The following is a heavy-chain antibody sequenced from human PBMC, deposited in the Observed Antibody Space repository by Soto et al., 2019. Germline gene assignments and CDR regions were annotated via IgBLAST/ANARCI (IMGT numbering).Heavy chain of an antibody. CDR2: FDPEDGET. CDR1: GYTLTELS. D-gene: IGHD2-2*01. J-gene: IGHJ4*02. Sequence: ASVKVSCKVSGYTLTELSMHWVRQAPGKGLEWMGGFDPEDGETIYAQKFQGRVTMTEDTSTDTAYMELSSLRSEDTAVYYCATDSVVVPAAMMNYWGQGTLVTVSS. CDR3: ATDSVVVPAAMMNY. V-gene: IGHV1-24*01.